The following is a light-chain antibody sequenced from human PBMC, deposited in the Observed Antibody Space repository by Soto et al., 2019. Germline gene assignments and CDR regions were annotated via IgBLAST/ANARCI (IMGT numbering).Light chain of an antibody. Sequence: QSALTQPTSASGSPGQSVTISCTGTSSAVAGYNYVSWYQQHPGKAPKLMIYEVNKRPSGVPDRVSGSKSGTTASLTVSGLQAEDEADYYCSSYTGSNDVVFGGGTKLTVL. CDR3: SSYTGSNDVV. J-gene: IGLJ2*01. CDR2: EVN. V-gene: IGLV2-8*01. CDR1: SSAVAGYNY.